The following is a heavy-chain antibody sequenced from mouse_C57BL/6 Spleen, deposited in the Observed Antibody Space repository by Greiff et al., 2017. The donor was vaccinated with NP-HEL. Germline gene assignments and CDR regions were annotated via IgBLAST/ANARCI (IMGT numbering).Heavy chain of an antibody. Sequence: QVQLQQSGAELVKPGASVKISCKASGYAFSSYWMNWVKQRPGKGLEWIGQIYPGDGDTNSNGKFKGKATLTADKSSSTAYMQLSRLTSEDSAVYFCARSGDYDGYYFDYGGQGTTLTVSS. CDR3: ARSGDYDGYYFDY. CDR2: IYPGDGDT. V-gene: IGHV1-80*01. CDR1: GYAFSSYW. J-gene: IGHJ2*01. D-gene: IGHD2-4*01.